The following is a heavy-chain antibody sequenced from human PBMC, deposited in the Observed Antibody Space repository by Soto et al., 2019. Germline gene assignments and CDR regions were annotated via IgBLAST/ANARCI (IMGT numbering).Heavy chain of an antibody. J-gene: IGHJ4*02. CDR1: GDTFSFYT. Sequence: QVQLVQSGAELKKPGSSVKVSCKASGDTFSFYTINWVRQAPGLGLEWMGRVNPILRMSNYAQKFQGRVTIATDKSPTTAYMELRSLRSEDTAFYYCATSYGSGYRAFDYWGQGALVTVSS. V-gene: IGHV1-69*02. D-gene: IGHD3-10*01. CDR3: ATSYGSGYRAFDY. CDR2: VNPILRMS.